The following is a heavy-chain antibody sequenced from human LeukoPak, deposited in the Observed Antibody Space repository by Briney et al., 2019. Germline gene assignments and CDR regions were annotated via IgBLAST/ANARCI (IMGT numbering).Heavy chain of an antibody. D-gene: IGHD3-10*01. V-gene: IGHV4-61*10. CDR2: IYYSGST. CDR3: ARHYYGSGSEFDY. CDR1: GGSISSGSYY. J-gene: IGHJ4*02. Sequence: NTSETLSLTCTVSGGSISSGSYYWSWIRQPAGKGLEWIGYIYYSGSTNYNPSLKSRVTISVDTSKNQFSLKLSSVTAADTAVYYCARHYYGSGSEFDYWGQGTLVTVSS.